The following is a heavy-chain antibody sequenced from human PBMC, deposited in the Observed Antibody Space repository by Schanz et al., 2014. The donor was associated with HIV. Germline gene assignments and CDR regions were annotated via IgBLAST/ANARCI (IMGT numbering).Heavy chain of an antibody. CDR1: GFTFDDYV. J-gene: IGHJ3*02. CDR2: ISWKCASI. CDR3: AKEMVSRYYGDAFNI. V-gene: IGHV3-9*01. Sequence: EVQLVESGGGLVQPGRSLRLSCAASGFTFDDYVMHWVRQAPGKGLEWVSGISWKCASIGYADSVKGRFTISRDNAKNTLYLQMNSLRAEDTALYYCAKEMVSRYYGDAFNIWGQGTMVTVSS. D-gene: IGHD3-16*01.